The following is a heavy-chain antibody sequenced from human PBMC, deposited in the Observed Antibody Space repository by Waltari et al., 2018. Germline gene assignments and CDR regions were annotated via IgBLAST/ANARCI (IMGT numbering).Heavy chain of an antibody. V-gene: IGHV4-38-2*01. J-gene: IGHJ3*02. D-gene: IGHD3-22*01. CDR3: ARRSRYYDSSGYYYGTPDAFDI. CDR2: IYQSGST. Sequence: QVQLQESGPGLVKPSETLSLTCAVSGYSISSGYYWGWIRQPPGKGLEWIGSIYQSGSTYYNPSLKSRVTISVDTSKNQFSLKLSSVTAADTAVYYCARRSRYYDSSGYYYGTPDAFDIWGQGTMVTVSS. CDR1: GYSISSGYY.